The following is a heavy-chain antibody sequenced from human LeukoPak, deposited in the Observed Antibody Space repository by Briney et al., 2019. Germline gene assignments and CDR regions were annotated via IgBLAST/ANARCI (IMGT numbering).Heavy chain of an antibody. Sequence: PGGSLRLSRAASGFTFSSYSMNWVRQAPGKGLEWVSSISSSSSYIYYADSVKGRFTISRDNAKNSLYLQMNSLRAEDTAVYYCARLYCSSTSCHFDYWGQGTLVTVSS. J-gene: IGHJ4*02. V-gene: IGHV3-21*01. CDR3: ARLYCSSTSCHFDY. CDR2: ISSSSSYI. CDR1: GFTFSSYS. D-gene: IGHD2-2*01.